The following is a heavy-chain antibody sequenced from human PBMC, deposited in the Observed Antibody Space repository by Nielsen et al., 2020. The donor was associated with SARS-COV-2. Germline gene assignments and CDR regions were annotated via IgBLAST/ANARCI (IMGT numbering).Heavy chain of an antibody. CDR1: GFTFSSYG. V-gene: IGHV3-33*01. CDR3: ARPPRATPYYYYMDV. Sequence: GGSLRLSCAASGFTFSSYGMHWVRQAPGKGLEWVAVIWYDGSNKYYADSVKGRFTISRDNSKNTLYLRMNSLRAEDTAVYYCARPPRATPYYYYMDVWGKGTTVTVSS. D-gene: IGHD1-26*01. CDR2: IWYDGSNK. J-gene: IGHJ6*03.